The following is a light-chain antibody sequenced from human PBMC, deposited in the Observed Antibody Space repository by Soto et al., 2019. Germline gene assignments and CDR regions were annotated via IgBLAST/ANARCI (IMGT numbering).Light chain of an antibody. Sequence: EIVMTQSPATLSVSPGERATLSCRASQSVSSNLAWYQQKSGQPPRLLIYDASTRATGFPARFSGSGSGTEFTLTISSLQSEDFAVYYCQQYSTYETRTFGQGTKVDIK. CDR2: DAS. V-gene: IGKV3D-15*01. CDR3: QQYSTYETRT. CDR1: QSVSSN. J-gene: IGKJ1*01.